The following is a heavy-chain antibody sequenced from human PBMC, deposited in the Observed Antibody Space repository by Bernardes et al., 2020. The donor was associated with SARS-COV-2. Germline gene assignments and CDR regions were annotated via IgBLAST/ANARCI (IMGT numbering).Heavy chain of an antibody. CDR3: AKDSSGATYATDFAS. V-gene: IGHV3-23*01. J-gene: IGHJ4*02. D-gene: IGHD3-22*01. CDR1: GFTFSNCA. Sequence: GGSLRLSCAASGFTFSNCAMSWVRQAPGKGLEWVSIISGNTGNIYYADSVKGRFTISRDNSKNTLFLQMNSLRAEDTAGYYCAKDSSGATYATDFASLGQGTLSTVSS. CDR2: ISGNTGNI.